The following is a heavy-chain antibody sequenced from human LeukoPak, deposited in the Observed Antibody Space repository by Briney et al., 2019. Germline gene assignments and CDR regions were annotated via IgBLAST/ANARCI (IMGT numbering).Heavy chain of an antibody. CDR2: NNPNSGGT. CDR3: ASGGRYCSSTSCLPYYYYGMDV. Sequence: ASVKVSCKASGYTFTSYYMHWVRQAPGQGLEWMGWNNPNSGGTNYAQKFQGRVTMTRDTSISTAYMELSRLRSDDTAVYYCASGGRYCSSTSCLPYYYYGMDVWGQGTTVTVSS. CDR1: GYTFTSYY. V-gene: IGHV1-2*02. J-gene: IGHJ6*02. D-gene: IGHD2-2*01.